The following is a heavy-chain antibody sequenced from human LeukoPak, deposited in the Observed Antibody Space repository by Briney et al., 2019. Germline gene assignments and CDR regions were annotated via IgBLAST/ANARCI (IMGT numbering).Heavy chain of an antibody. CDR2: ISYDGSNK. Sequence: PGGSLRLSCAASGFTFSSYAMHWVRQAPGKGLEWVAVISYDGSNKYCADSVKGRFTISRDNSKNTLYLQMNSLRAEDTAVYYCARPSSGYYSDWGQGTLVTVSS. CDR1: GFTFSSYA. D-gene: IGHD3-22*01. J-gene: IGHJ4*02. V-gene: IGHV3-30*04. CDR3: ARPSSGYYSD.